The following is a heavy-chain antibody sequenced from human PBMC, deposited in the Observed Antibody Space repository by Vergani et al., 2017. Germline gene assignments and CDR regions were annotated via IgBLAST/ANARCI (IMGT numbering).Heavy chain of an antibody. V-gene: IGHV3-30-3*01. Sequence: QVQLVESGGGVVQPGTSLRLSCVVSGFALNRHAMYCVRQAPGQGLEWVVGISFDGTNEYYPDLVKGRFTISRDIAKNTLYLQVRSLRLEDTGVYHCVRDRGLCAGGRCYTEAWYYRGQGTPVTVSS. D-gene: IGHD2-2*02. CDR1: GFALNRHA. J-gene: IGHJ4*02. CDR2: ISFDGTNE. CDR3: VRDRGLCAGGRCYTEAWYY.